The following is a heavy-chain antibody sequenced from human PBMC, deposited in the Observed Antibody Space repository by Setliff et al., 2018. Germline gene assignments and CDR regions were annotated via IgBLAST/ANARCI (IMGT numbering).Heavy chain of an antibody. Sequence: KASETLSLTCTVSGGGSINNYYWSWVRQSPGEGLEWIGFVHFGGDTNYNPSLKSRVTMSADTSSNQFSLNLRSVTAADTAVYFCARQPSSGAYYNPRPYYFDYWGQGTLVTVSS. CDR2: VHFGGDT. V-gene: IGHV4-59*08. CDR1: GGGSINNYY. D-gene: IGHD3-10*01. J-gene: IGHJ4*02. CDR3: ARQPSSGAYYNPRPYYFDY.